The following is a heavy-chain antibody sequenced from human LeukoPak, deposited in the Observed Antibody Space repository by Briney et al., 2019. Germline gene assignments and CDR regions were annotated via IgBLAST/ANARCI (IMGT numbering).Heavy chain of an antibody. CDR2: ISSSGSII. J-gene: IGHJ6*04. V-gene: IGHV3-48*03. Sequence: PGGSLRLSCAASGFTFSSYAMNWGRQAPGKGLEWVSYISSSGSIIYYADSVKGRFTISRDNAKNSLYLQMNSLRAEDTAVYYCAELGITMIGGVWGKGTTVTISS. CDR3: AELGITMIGGV. CDR1: GFTFSSYA. D-gene: IGHD3-10*02.